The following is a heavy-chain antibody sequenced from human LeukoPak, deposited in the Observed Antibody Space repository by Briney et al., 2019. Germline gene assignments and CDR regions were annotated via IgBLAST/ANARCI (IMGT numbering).Heavy chain of an antibody. CDR2: ISSSISTV. CDR1: GFTFSAYS. Sequence: PGGSLRLSCAASGFTFSAYSMNWVRQAPGKGLEWVSYISSSISTVYYADSVRGRFTISRDNAKNTLYLQMASLRGDDTAVYYCATGRSTLDYWGQGTLVSVSS. CDR3: ATGRSTLDY. D-gene: IGHD2-2*01. J-gene: IGHJ4*02. V-gene: IGHV3-48*04.